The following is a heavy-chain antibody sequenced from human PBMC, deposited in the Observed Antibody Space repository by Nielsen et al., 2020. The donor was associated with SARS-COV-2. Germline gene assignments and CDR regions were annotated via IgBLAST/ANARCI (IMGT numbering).Heavy chain of an antibody. CDR2: IYSGGST. Sequence: GESLKISCAASGFTVSSNYMSWVRQAPGKGLEWVSVIYSGGSTYYADSVKGRFTISRDTSKNTLYLQMNSLRAEDTAVYYCARAGNDYVWGSYRYFPDYWGQGTLVTVSS. CDR1: GFTVSSNY. D-gene: IGHD3-16*02. CDR3: ARAGNDYVWGSYRYFPDY. V-gene: IGHV3-66*01. J-gene: IGHJ4*02.